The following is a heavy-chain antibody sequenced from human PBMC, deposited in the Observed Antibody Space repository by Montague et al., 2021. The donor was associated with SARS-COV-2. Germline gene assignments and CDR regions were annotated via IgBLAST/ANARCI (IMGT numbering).Heavy chain of an antibody. CDR2: ISYDGNIK. D-gene: IGHD2-15*01. CDR1: GFSFSSSV. CDR3: ARGPHYCSGGDCF. Sequence: SRRLSWPASGFSFSSSVMHWVRQAPGKGLEWVAVISYDGNIKNYIDSVKGRFTISRDNSKNTLYLQMNGLRPDDTAVYYCARGPHYCSGGDCFWGQGALVTVSS. J-gene: IGHJ4*02. V-gene: IGHV3-30*04.